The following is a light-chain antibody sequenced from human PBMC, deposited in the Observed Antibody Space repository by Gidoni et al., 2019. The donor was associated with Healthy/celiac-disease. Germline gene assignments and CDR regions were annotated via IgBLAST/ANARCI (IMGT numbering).Light chain of an antibody. V-gene: IGLV1-44*01. J-gene: IGLJ3*02. CDR1: SPNIGSNT. CDR2: SNN. CDR3: AAWDASLNGPA. Sequence: QSVLTQPPSASGTPGQRFTISCSGSSPNIGSNTVNWYQQLPGTAPNLLIYSNNQPPSGVPDRFSGSKSGTSASLAISGLQSEDEADYYCAAWDASLNGPAFGGGTKLTVL.